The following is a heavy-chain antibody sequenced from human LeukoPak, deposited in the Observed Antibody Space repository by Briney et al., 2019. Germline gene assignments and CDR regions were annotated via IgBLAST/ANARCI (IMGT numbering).Heavy chain of an antibody. Sequence: GGSLRLSCVGSGFTFSSYSMSWVRQAPGKGLEWVSYISISTSSIDYADSVKGRFTISRDNSKNTLYLQMNSLRAEDTAVYYCAKTGNPATGDYWGQGTLVTVSS. CDR3: AKTGNPATGDY. D-gene: IGHD1-1*01. CDR1: GFTFSSYS. CDR2: ISISTSSI. V-gene: IGHV3-48*01. J-gene: IGHJ4*02.